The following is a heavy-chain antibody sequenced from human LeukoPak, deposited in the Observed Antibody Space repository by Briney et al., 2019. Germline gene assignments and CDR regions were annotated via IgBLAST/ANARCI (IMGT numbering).Heavy chain of an antibody. D-gene: IGHD2-15*01. V-gene: IGHV3-74*03. CDR1: GFTFRNYW. CDR3: AKLVVNDAFDI. Sequence: PGGSLRLSCEASGFTFRNYWMHWVRQAPGKGLVWVSRISSDGSSTMYADSVKGRFTISRDNSKNTLYLQMNSLRAEDTAVYYCAKLVVNDAFDIWGQGTMVTVSS. CDR2: ISSDGSST. J-gene: IGHJ3*02.